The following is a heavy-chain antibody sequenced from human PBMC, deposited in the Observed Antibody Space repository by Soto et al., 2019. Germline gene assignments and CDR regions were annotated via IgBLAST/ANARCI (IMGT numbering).Heavy chain of an antibody. CDR1: GGSISSGDSY. CDR3: ARTPNYDYGDYDLFYFDS. CDR2: IYYSGST. Sequence: SETLSLTCTVSGGSISSGDSYWSWIRQPPGKGLEWIGYIYYSGSTYYNPSLKSRVTISVDTSKNQFSLKLTSVTAAGTAVYYCARTPNYDYGDYDLFYFDSWGQGTLVTVSS. D-gene: IGHD4-17*01. J-gene: IGHJ4*02. V-gene: IGHV4-30-4*01.